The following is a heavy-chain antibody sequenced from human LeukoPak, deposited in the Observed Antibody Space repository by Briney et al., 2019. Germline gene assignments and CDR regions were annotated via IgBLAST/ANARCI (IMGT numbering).Heavy chain of an antibody. J-gene: IGHJ3*02. V-gene: IGHV3-33*06. D-gene: IGHD2-2*01. CDR1: GFTFSSYG. CDR3: AKGRSGTEEAFDI. Sequence: PGRSLRLSCAASGFTFSSYGMHWVRQAPGKGLEWVAVIWYDGSNKYYADSVKGRFTISRDNSKNTLYLQMNSLRAEDTAVYYWAKGRSGTEEAFDIWGQGTMVTVSS. CDR2: IWYDGSNK.